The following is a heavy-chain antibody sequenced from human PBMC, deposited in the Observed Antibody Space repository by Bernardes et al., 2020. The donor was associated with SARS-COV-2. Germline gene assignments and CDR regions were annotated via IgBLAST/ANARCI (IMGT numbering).Heavy chain of an antibody. D-gene: IGHD3-16*01. CDR2: VNSAGTT. V-gene: IGHV3-23*01. CDR3: ARVVSGPHVGADAFAV. Sequence: GGSLRLSCAASGFTFSSYAMSWFRQTPGKGLEWFSAVNSAGTTYYADSVRGRFTAATDNSKNTLYLQMSSLRPEDTAVYYCARVVSGPHVGADAFAVWGRGTTVTVSS. CDR1: GFTFSSYA. J-gene: IGHJ3*01.